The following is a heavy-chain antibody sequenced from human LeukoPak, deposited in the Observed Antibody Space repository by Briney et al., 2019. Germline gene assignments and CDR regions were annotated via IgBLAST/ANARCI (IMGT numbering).Heavy chain of an antibody. V-gene: IGHV3-21*01. Sequence: GGSLRLSCAISGFAFSSYTMNWVRQAPGKGLEWVSSISSSSIYRYSADSVKGRFTISRDNAKNSLYLRMNSLRAEDTAVYYCASARRTPTIITVLIYWGQGTLVTVSS. J-gene: IGHJ4*02. D-gene: IGHD4-11*01. CDR1: GFAFSSYT. CDR2: ISSSSIYR. CDR3: ASARRTPTIITVLIY.